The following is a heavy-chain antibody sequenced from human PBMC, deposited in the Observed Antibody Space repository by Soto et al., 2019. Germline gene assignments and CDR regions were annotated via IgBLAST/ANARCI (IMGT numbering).Heavy chain of an antibody. D-gene: IGHD2-2*01. V-gene: IGHV3-48*02. Sequence: PGGSLRLSCVVNGFTFSSYSMNWVRQAPGKGLEWVSHISSSSTTIYYADSVKGRFTISRDNAKSSLYLQMNSLRDEDTAVYYCGRGTETSASCPDYGGKGTRVTGSS. CDR2: ISSSSTTI. J-gene: IGHJ4*02. CDR3: GRGTETSASCPDY. CDR1: GFTFSSYS.